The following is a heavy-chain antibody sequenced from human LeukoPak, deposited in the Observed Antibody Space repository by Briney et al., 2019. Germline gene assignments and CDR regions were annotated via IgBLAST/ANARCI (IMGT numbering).Heavy chain of an antibody. J-gene: IGHJ6*03. D-gene: IGHD2/OR15-2a*01. V-gene: IGHV3-30*02. Sequence: GGSLRLSCAASGFTFNIYGMHWVRQAPGKGLEWVAFIRNDGSKRYYADSVKGRFIISRDKSKNTLDLYMNSLRAEDTAVYYCAKDKSTGGPYRVQYYYMDVWGKGTTVTVSS. CDR1: GFTFNIYG. CDR2: IRNDGSKR. CDR3: AKDKSTGGPYRVQYYYMDV.